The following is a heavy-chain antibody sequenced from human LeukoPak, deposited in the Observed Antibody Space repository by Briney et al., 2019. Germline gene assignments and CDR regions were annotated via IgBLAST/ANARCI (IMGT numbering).Heavy chain of an antibody. CDR1: GGSISSSSYY. Sequence: SETLSLTCTVSGGSISSSSYYWSWIRQPPGQGLEWIGSICYSGSTYYNPSLKSRVTISVDTSKNQFSLKLSSVTAADTAVYYCANEYCSGGSCYQRAYNYYYYGMDVWGQGTTVTVSS. CDR2: ICYSGST. V-gene: IGHV4-39*01. CDR3: ANEYCSGGSCYQRAYNYYYYGMDV. J-gene: IGHJ6*02. D-gene: IGHD2-15*01.